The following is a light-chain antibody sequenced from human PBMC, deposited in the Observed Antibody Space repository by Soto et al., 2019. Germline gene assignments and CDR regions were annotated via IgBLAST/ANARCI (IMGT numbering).Light chain of an antibody. J-gene: IGLJ2*01. CDR2: DVS. Sequence: QSVLTQPASVSGSPGQSITSSCTGTSSDVGGYNYVSWYQQHPGKAPKLMIYDVSNRPSGVSNRFSGSKSGNTASLTISGLQAEDEADYYCSSSTSSSTLVVFGGGTKLTVL. CDR3: SSSTSSSTLVV. V-gene: IGLV2-14*01. CDR1: SSDVGGYNY.